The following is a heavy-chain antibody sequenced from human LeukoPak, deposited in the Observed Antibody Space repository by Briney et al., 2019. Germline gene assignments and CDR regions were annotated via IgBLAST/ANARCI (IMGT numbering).Heavy chain of an antibody. CDR1: GGTFSSYA. CDR3: ARDHNVAAAGRGFDP. J-gene: IGHJ5*02. D-gene: IGHD6-13*01. V-gene: IGHV1-69*05. Sequence: SVKVSCKASGGTFSSYAISWVRQAPGQGLEWMGGIIPIFGTANYAQKFQGRVTITTDESTSTAYMELSSLRSEDTAVYYCARDHNVAAAGRGFDPWDQGTLVTVSS. CDR2: IIPIFGTA.